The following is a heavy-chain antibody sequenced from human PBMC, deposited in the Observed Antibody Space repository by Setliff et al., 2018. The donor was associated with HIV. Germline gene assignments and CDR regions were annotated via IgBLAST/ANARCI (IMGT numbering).Heavy chain of an antibody. J-gene: IGHJ1*01. D-gene: IGHD2-8*02. CDR1: GFTFRSYE. CDR2: IGSSGNTI. Sequence: LRLSCAASGFTFRSYEMNWVRQAPGKGLEWVSHIGSSGNTINYADSVEGRFTVSRDNAKNSLYLQMNSLRAEDTAVYYCATLDLGDIVLGNPRLFYFQHWGQGTLVTV. V-gene: IGHV3-48*03. CDR3: ATLDLGDIVLGNPRLFYFQH.